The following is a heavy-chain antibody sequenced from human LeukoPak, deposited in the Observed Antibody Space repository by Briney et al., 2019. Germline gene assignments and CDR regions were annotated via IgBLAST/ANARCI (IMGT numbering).Heavy chain of an antibody. D-gene: IGHD2-2*01. CDR3: AKGGVPAAKAPGYYYMDV. CDR1: GFTFSNYA. Sequence: GGSLSLSCAASGFTFSNYAMSWVRQAPGKGLEWVSGISGSGGSTYYADSVKGRFTISRDNSKNTLYLQMNSLRAEDTAIYYCAKGGVPAAKAPGYYYMDVWGKGTTVTVSS. V-gene: IGHV3-23*01. J-gene: IGHJ6*03. CDR2: ISGSGGST.